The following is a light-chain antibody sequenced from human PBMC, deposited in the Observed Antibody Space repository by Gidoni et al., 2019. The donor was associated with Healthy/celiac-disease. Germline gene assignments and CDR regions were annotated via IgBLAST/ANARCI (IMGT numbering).Light chain of an antibody. Sequence: ITCRASQGTSSALAWYQQKPGKAPKLLIYDASRLESGVPSRFSGSGSGTDFTLTISSLQPEDVATYYCQQFNNDPTFGKGTKVEIK. CDR3: QQFNNDPT. CDR2: DAS. J-gene: IGKJ1*01. CDR1: QGTSSA. V-gene: IGKV1D-13*01.